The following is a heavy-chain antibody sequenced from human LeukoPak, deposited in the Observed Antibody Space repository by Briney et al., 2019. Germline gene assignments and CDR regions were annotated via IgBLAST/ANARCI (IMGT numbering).Heavy chain of an antibody. J-gene: IGHJ4*02. Sequence: GSSVKVSCKASGGTFSSYTISWVRQAPGQGLEWMERIIPILGIANYAQKFQGRVTITADKSTSTAYMELSSLRSEDTAVYYCARERGYSNYVIDYWGQGTPVTVSS. D-gene: IGHD4-11*01. CDR2: IIPILGIA. V-gene: IGHV1-69*04. CDR3: ARERGYSNYVIDY. CDR1: GGTFSSYT.